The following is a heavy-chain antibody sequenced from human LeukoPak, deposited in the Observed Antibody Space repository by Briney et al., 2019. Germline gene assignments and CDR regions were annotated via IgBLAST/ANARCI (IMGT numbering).Heavy chain of an antibody. V-gene: IGHV3-30*02. CDR2: IRYDGSNK. Sequence: GGSLRLSCAASGFIFSDYYMTWIRQAPGKGLEWVAFIRYDGSNKYYADSVKGRFTISRDNSKNTLYLQMNSLRAEDTAVYYCAKVYSSGWAHFDYWGQGTLVTVSS. D-gene: IGHD6-19*01. CDR1: GFIFSDYY. CDR3: AKVYSSGWAHFDY. J-gene: IGHJ4*02.